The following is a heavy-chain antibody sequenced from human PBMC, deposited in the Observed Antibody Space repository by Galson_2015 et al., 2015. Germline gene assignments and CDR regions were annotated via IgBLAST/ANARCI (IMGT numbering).Heavy chain of an antibody. CDR3: ARAGQQQLGTGRDFDY. CDR1: GGTFSSYA. D-gene: IGHD6-13*01. V-gene: IGHV1-69*13. J-gene: IGHJ4*02. CDR2: IIPIFGTA. Sequence: SVKVSCKASGGTFSSYAISWVRQAPGQGLEWMGGIIPIFGTANYAQKFQGRVTITADESTSTAYMELSSLRSEDTAVYYCARAGQQQLGTGRDFDYWGQGTLVTVSS.